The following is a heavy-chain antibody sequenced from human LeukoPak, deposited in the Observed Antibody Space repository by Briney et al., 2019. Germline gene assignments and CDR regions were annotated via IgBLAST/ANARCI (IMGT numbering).Heavy chain of an antibody. CDR2: IYYSGST. Sequence: SETLSLTCAVSGGSISSGGYYWSWIRQHPGKGLEWIGYIYYSGSTYYNPSLKSRVTISVDTSKNQFSLKLSSVTAADTAVYYCAREGLYGADYWGQGTLVTVSS. CDR3: AREGLYGADY. J-gene: IGHJ4*02. V-gene: IGHV4-31*11. CDR1: GGSISSGGYY. D-gene: IGHD4-17*01.